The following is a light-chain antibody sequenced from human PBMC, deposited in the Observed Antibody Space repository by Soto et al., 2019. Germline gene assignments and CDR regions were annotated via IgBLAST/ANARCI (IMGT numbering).Light chain of an antibody. CDR1: QSVLYSSTNKNY. J-gene: IGKJ4*01. CDR2: WAF. CDR3: QQYYSLPPT. V-gene: IGKV4-1*01. Sequence: DIVMTQSLESLAVSLGERATINCKSSQSVLYSSTNKNYLAWYQQKEGQPPRLLIYWAFTRESGVPDRFSGSGSGTDFTLTINSLQAEDVAVYYCQQYYSLPPTFGGGTKVEIK.